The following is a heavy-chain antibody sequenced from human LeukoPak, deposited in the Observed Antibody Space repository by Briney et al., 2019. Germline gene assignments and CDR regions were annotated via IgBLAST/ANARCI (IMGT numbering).Heavy chain of an antibody. CDR2: VSSSSSTI. D-gene: IGHD5-12*01. CDR1: GFTFSSYS. V-gene: IGHV3-48*04. Sequence: GGSLRLSCAASGFTFSSYSMNWVRQAPGKGLEWVSYVSSSSSTIYYADSVKGRFTISRDNAKNSLYLQMNSLSAEDTAVYYCARGYSGLGVWGKGTTVTVSS. J-gene: IGHJ6*04. CDR3: ARGYSGLGV.